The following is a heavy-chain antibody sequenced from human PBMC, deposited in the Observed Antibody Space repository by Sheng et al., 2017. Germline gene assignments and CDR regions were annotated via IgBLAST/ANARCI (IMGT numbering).Heavy chain of an antibody. J-gene: IGHJ4*02. CDR2: ISSSSREI. CDR3: ARDPPYDSSGYYEDY. CDR1: GFTFSRHT. V-gene: IGHV3-21*01. D-gene: IGHD3-22*01. Sequence: VSGGGPVKPGGSLRLSCAASGFTFSRHTMNWVRQAPGKGLEWVSSISSSSREIYYADSVKGRFTISRDNAKNSLYLQMNSLTAEDTAVYYCARDPPYDSSGYYEDYWGQGTLVTVSS.